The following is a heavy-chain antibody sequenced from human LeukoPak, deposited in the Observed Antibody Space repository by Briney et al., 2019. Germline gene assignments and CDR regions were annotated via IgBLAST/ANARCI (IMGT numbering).Heavy chain of an antibody. Sequence: PGGSLRLSCAASGFTFSNYGMSWVRQAPGKGLEWVSVISGSGGSTYHADSAKGRFTISRDNSKNTLYLQMNDLRAEDTAVYYCAKTPSYHFDSTSYPADWGQGTLVTVSS. CDR1: GFTFSNYG. D-gene: IGHD3-22*01. J-gene: IGHJ4*02. V-gene: IGHV3-23*01. CDR2: ISGSGGST. CDR3: AKTPSYHFDSTSYPAD.